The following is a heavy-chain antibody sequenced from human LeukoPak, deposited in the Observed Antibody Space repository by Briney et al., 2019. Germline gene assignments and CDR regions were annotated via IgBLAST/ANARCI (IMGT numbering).Heavy chain of an antibody. CDR2: ISGTGGTT. CDR3: AKGWGTTVTAAGNY. CDR1: GFTFSNYS. Sequence: PGGSLRLSCAASGFTFSNYSMSWVRQAPGKGLEWVSTISGTGGTTYYADSVKGRFTISRDNSKNTLFLQFNSLRADDTDVYYCAKGWGTTVTAAGNYWGQGTLVTVSS. V-gene: IGHV3-23*01. D-gene: IGHD4-17*01. J-gene: IGHJ4*02.